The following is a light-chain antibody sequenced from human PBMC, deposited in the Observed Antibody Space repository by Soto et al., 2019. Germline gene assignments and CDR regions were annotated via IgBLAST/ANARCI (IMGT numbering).Light chain of an antibody. CDR1: QSVTTY. CDR2: DAS. J-gene: IGKJ4*01. CDR3: LQRSNWPPLLS. V-gene: IGKV3-11*01. Sequence: EIVLTQSPATLSLSPGERATLSCRASQSVTTYLAWYQQKPGQAPRLLIYDASSRATVIPARFSGSGSGTDFTLTISSLEPEDFAFYYCLQRSNWPPLLSFGGGTKVEIK.